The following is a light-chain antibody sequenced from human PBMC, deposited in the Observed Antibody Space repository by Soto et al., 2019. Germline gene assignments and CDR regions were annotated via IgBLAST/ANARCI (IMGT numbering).Light chain of an antibody. Sequence: QSVLTQPASVSGSPGQSITISCTGASSDVGDYNYVSWYQQHPGKAPKLIIFDVSNRPSGISSRFSASKSANAASLTISGLQAGDEGDYYCASRRVFGGGTKLTVL. J-gene: IGLJ2*01. CDR3: ASRRV. V-gene: IGLV2-14*03. CDR1: SSDVGDYNY. CDR2: DVS.